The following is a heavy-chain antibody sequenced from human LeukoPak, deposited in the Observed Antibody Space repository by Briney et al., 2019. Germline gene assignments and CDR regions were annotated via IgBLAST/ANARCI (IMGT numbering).Heavy chain of an antibody. D-gene: IGHD2-8*02. CDR2: IFPADSDT. V-gene: IGHV5-51*01. CDR3: VRHGLEGCTGGRCFQSFHYYGMDV. Sequence: GESLQISCQDSGYTFIDYWIGWVRPVPGKGLEWMGIIFPADSDTKYSPSFQGQVTISVDRSTSTAYLQWSSLKASDTAIYYCVRHGLEGCTGGRCFQSFHYYGMDVWGQGTAVTVSS. CDR1: GYTFIDYW. J-gene: IGHJ6*02.